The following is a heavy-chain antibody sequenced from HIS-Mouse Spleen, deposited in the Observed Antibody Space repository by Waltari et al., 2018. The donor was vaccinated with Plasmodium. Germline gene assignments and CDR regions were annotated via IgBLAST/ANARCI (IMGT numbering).Heavy chain of an antibody. CDR1: GFPFSSYG. D-gene: IGHD3-10*01. CDR3: AKLCYYGSGSYYHDAFDI. J-gene: IGHJ3*02. CDR2: IWYDGSNK. Sequence: QVPLVESGGGVVQPGRSLRLSCAASGFPFSSYGMPWVRQAPGKGLEWVAVIWYDGSNKYYADSVKGRFTISRDNSKNTLYLQMNSLRAEDTAVYYCAKLCYYGSGSYYHDAFDIWGQGTMVTVSS. V-gene: IGHV3-33*06.